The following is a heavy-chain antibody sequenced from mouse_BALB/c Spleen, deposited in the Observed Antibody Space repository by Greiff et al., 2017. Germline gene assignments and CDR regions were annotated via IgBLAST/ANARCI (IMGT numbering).Heavy chain of an antibody. V-gene: IGHV7-3*02. J-gene: IGHJ2*01. D-gene: IGHD1-2*01. CDR2: IRNKANGYTT. CDR1: GFTFTDYY. Sequence: EVHLVESGGGLVQPGGSLRLSCATSGFTFTDYYMSWVRQPPGKALEWLGFIRNKANGYTTEYSASVKGRFTISRDNSQSILYLQMNTLRAEDSATYYCARITTAVDYFDYWGQGTTLTVSS. CDR3: ARITTAVDYFDY.